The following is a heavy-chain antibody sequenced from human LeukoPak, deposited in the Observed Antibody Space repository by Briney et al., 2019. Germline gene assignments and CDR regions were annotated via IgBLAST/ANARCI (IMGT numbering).Heavy chain of an antibody. CDR1: GFTFDTYW. V-gene: IGHV3-7*04. J-gene: IGHJ4*02. Sequence: GGSLRLSCAASGFTFDTYWMSWVRQAPGKGLERVANIKQDGSEKDYVDSVKGRFTISRDNAKNSLYLQMNSLRAEDTGVYYCARGDSQSKYRQFDSWGQGSLVIVSS. CDR3: ARGDSQSKYRQFDS. CDR2: IKQDGSEK. D-gene: IGHD3-16*02.